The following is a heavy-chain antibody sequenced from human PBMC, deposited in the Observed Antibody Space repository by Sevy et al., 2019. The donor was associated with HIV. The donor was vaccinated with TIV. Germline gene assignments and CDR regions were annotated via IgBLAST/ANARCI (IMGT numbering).Heavy chain of an antibody. J-gene: IGHJ6*02. D-gene: IGHD6-13*01. CDR1: GFTFSSYG. Sequence: SLRLSCAASGFTFSSYGMHWVRQAPGKGLEWVAVISYDGSNKYYADSVKGRFTISRDNSKNTLYLQMNSLRAEDTAVYYCAKDGYGIRDYYGMDVWGQGTTVTVSS. V-gene: IGHV3-30*18. CDR3: AKDGYGIRDYYGMDV. CDR2: ISYDGSNK.